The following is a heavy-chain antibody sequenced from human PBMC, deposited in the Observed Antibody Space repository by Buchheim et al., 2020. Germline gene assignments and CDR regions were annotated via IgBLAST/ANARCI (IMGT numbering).Heavy chain of an antibody. CDR1: GGSISSGGYS. Sequence: QLQLQESGSGLVKPSQTLSLTCAVSGGSISSGGYSWSWIRQPPGKGLEWIGYIYHSGSTYYNPSLKSRVTISVDRPQNQFSLKLSSVTAADTAVYYCARSYYDSSGYYYCDYWGQGTL. V-gene: IGHV4-30-2*01. D-gene: IGHD3-22*01. J-gene: IGHJ4*02. CDR2: IYHSGST. CDR3: ARSYYDSSGYYYCDY.